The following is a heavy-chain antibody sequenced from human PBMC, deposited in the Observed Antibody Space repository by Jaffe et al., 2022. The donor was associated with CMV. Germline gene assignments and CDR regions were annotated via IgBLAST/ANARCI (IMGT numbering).Heavy chain of an antibody. V-gene: IGHV3-33*01. Sequence: QVQLVESGGGVVQPGRSLRLSCAASGFTFSSYGMHWVRQAPGKGLEWVAVIWYDGSNKYYADSVKGRFTISRDNSKNTLYLQMNSLRAEDTAVYYCAREGASYDFWSDPNWFDPWGQGTLVTVSS. J-gene: IGHJ5*02. D-gene: IGHD3-3*01. CDR3: AREGASYDFWSDPNWFDP. CDR1: GFTFSSYG. CDR2: IWYDGSNK.